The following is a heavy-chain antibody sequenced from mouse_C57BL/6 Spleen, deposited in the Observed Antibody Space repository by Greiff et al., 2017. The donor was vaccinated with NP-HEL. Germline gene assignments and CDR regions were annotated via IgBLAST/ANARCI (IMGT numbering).Heavy chain of an antibody. V-gene: IGHV14-1*01. J-gene: IGHJ4*01. Sequence: EVQLQQSGAELVRPGASVKLSCTASGFNIKDYYMHWVKQRPEQGLEWIGRIDPEDGDTEYAPKFQGKATMTADTSSNTASLQLSSLTSEDTAVYYCTFAQARAMDYWGQGTSVTVSS. CDR3: TFAQARAMDY. D-gene: IGHD3-2*02. CDR1: GFNIKDYY. CDR2: IDPEDGDT.